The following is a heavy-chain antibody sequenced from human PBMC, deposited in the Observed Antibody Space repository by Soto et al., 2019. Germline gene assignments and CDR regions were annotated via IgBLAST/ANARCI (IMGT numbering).Heavy chain of an antibody. Sequence: GGSLRLSCAASGFTFSSYAMSWVRQAPGKGLEWVSAISGSGGSTYYAYSVKGRFTISRDNSKNTLYLQMNSLRAEETAVYYCAKAVDYLFEIGFYYYYGMDVWGQGTTVTVSS. CDR1: GFTFSSYA. V-gene: IGHV3-23*01. CDR2: ISGSGGST. D-gene: IGHD3-16*01. CDR3: AKAVDYLFEIGFYYYYGMDV. J-gene: IGHJ6*02.